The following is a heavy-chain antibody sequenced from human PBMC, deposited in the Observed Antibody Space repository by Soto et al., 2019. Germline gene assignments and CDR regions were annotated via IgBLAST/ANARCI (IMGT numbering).Heavy chain of an antibody. CDR3: ARERPYYYDSSGYYNPPSTHEQSYYYGMDV. CDR1: GGTFSSYA. Sequence: QVPLVQSGAEVKKPGSSVKVSCKASGGTFSSYAISWVRQAPGQGLEWMGGIIPIFGTANYAQKFQGRVTITADESTSTAYMELSSLRSEDTAVYYCARERPYYYDSSGYYNPPSTHEQSYYYGMDVWGQGTTVTVSS. CDR2: IIPIFGTA. V-gene: IGHV1-69*01. J-gene: IGHJ6*02. D-gene: IGHD3-22*01.